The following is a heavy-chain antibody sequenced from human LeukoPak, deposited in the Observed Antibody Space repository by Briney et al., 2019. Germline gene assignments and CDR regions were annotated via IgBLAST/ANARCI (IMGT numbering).Heavy chain of an antibody. V-gene: IGHV3-30*03. CDR3: ATEIDYGDYVHNFDY. CDR2: ISYDGSIK. D-gene: IGHD4-17*01. CDR1: GFTFCSYG. Sequence: GRSLRLSCAASGFTFCSYGVHWVRQAPGKGLEWVAVISYDGSIKYYADSLKGRFTISRDNSKNTLSLQMNSLRAEDTAVYYCATEIDYGDYVHNFDYWGQGTLVTVSS. J-gene: IGHJ4*02.